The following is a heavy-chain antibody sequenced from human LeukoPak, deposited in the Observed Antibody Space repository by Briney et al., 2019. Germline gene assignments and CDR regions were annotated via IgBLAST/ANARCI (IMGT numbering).Heavy chain of an antibody. D-gene: IGHD2-2*02. CDR1: GFTFSSYR. CDR2: IKQDGSEK. V-gene: IGHV3-7*01. J-gene: IGHJ6*02. CDR3: ARDSVVVPAAINYYYYGMDV. Sequence: GGSLRLSCAASGFTFSSYRMSWVRQAPGKGLERVANIKQDGSEKYYVDSVKGRFTISRDNAKNSLYLQMNSLRAEDTAVYYCARDSVVVPAAINYYYYGMDVWGQGTTVTVSS.